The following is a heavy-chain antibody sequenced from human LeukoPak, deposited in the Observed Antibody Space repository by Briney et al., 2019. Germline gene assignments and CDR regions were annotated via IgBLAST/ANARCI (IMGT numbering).Heavy chain of an antibody. J-gene: IGHJ4*02. Sequence: PGESLKISGKGSGYSFTNYWITWVRQMPGKGLEWLGRIDPTDSYTNYSPPFQGHVTISADKSISTAYLQWSSLKTSDTAMYYCARHYGSGSPLDHWGQGTLVTVSS. V-gene: IGHV5-10-1*01. CDR2: IDPTDSYT. D-gene: IGHD3-10*01. CDR1: GYSFTNYW. CDR3: ARHYGSGSPLDH.